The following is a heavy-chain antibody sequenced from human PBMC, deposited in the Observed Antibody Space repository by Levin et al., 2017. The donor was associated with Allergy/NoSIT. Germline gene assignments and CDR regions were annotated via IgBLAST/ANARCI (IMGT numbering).Heavy chain of an antibody. CDR1: GYTFTAYY. J-gene: IGHJ4*02. V-gene: IGHV1-2*02. D-gene: IGHD6-13*01. CDR3: ARDSEFRFGRGSSNWQFDY. Sequence: GASVKVSCKASGYTFTAYYMHWVRQAPGQGLEWMGWINPNSGGTNHAQKFQGRVTLTRDTSISTAYMELSRVRSDDTAVYYCARDSEFRFGRGSSNWQFDYWGQGTLVTVSS. CDR2: INPNSGGT.